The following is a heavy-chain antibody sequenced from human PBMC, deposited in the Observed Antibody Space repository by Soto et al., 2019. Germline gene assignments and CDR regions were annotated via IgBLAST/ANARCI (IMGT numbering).Heavy chain of an antibody. Sequence: QVQLQESGPGLVKPSETLSFTCTVSGGSISSYYWSWIRQPPGKGLEWIGYIYYSGNTNYNPSLRSRVTISVDTSKNQFSLKLSSVTAADTAMYYCARDSGYGDPFDYWGQGTLVTVSS. J-gene: IGHJ4*02. CDR1: GGSISSYY. D-gene: IGHD4-17*01. CDR3: ARDSGYGDPFDY. V-gene: IGHV4-59*01. CDR2: IYYSGNT.